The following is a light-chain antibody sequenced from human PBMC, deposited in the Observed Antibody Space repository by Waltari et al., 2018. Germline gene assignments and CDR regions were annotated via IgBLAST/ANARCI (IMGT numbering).Light chain of an antibody. CDR1: SGHTTNI. V-gene: IGLV4-69*01. J-gene: IGLJ3*02. CDR2: VNSDGSH. Sequence: QLVLTQSPSASASLGASVKLTCTLSSGHTTNIIAWLQQKPEKGPRYLMKVNSDGSHNKGVEIPDRFSGSSSEAERYLTISSLQSEDEADYYCQTGGHGTWVFGGGTRLTVL. CDR3: QTGGHGTWV.